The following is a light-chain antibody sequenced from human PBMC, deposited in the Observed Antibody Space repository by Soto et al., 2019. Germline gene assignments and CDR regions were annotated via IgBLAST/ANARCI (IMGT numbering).Light chain of an antibody. CDR3: GSYAAITTPVI. CDR2: EVS. Sequence: QSALTQPASVSGSPGQSITISCTGTSSDVGSYTLVSWYQQHPGKAPKLMIYEVSKRPSGVSNRFSGSKSGNTASLTISGLQTEDEADYFCGSYAAITTPVIFGGGTKVTVL. CDR1: SSDVGSYTL. V-gene: IGLV2-23*02. J-gene: IGLJ2*01.